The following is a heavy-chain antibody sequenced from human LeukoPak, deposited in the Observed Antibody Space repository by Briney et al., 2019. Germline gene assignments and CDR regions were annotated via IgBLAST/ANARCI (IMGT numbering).Heavy chain of an antibody. CDR2: INWNGGST. V-gene: IGHV3-20*01. CDR3: ARWPGDNRYNEYFQY. Sequence: PGRSLRLSCTVSGFTVSSNSMSWVRQVPGKGLEWVSGINWNGGSTGYADSVKGRFTISRDNAKNSLYLQMNSLRAEGTALYHCARWPGDNRYNEYFQYWGQGTLVTVSS. CDR1: GFTVSSNS. D-gene: IGHD2-21*02. J-gene: IGHJ1*01.